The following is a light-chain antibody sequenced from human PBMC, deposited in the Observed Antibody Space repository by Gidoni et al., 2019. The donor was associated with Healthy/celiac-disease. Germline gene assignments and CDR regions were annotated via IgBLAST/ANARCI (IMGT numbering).Light chain of an antibody. CDR1: KLGDKY. J-gene: IGLJ2*01. Sequence: SYALTQPPSVSVSPGQTASITCSGDKLGDKYACWYQQKPGQSPVLVIYQDSKRPSGIPERFSGSNSGNTATLTISGTQAMDEADYYCQAWDSRVVFGGGTKLTVL. CDR2: QDS. CDR3: QAWDSRVV. V-gene: IGLV3-1*01.